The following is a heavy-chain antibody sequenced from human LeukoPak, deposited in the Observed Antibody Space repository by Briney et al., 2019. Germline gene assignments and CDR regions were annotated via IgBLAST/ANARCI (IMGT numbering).Heavy chain of an antibody. CDR2: IYPGDSDT. D-gene: IGHD2/OR15-2a*01. CDR3: ARRRRINVGMDV. Sequence: GESLKISCKGSGYSFTSYWIVWVRQMPGKGLECMGIIYPGDSDTRYSPSFQGQVTISADKSINTAYLQWSSLKASDTAMYFYARRRRINVGMDVWGQGTTVTVSS. V-gene: IGHV5-51*01. CDR1: GYSFTSYW. J-gene: IGHJ6*02.